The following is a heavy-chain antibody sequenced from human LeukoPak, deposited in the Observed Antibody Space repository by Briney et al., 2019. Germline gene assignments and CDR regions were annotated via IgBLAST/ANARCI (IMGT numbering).Heavy chain of an antibody. CDR3: ARGLTVRGVILTAWFDP. CDR1: GYTFTSYD. D-gene: IGHD3-10*01. CDR2: MNPNSGNT. V-gene: IGHV1-8*03. J-gene: IGHJ5*02. Sequence: ASVKVSCKASGYTFTSYDINWVRQATGQGREWMGWMNPNSGNTGYAQKFQGRVTITRNTSISTAYMELSSLRSEDTAVYYCARGLTVRGVILTAWFDPWGQGTLVTVSS.